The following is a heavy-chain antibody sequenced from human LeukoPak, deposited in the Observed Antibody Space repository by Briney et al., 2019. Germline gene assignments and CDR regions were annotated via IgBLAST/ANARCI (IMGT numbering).Heavy chain of an antibody. D-gene: IGHD3-3*01. Sequence: PGGSLRLSCAASGFTFSSYWMHWVRHAPGKGLVWVSRINSDGSSTSYADSVKGRFTISRDNAKNTLYLQMNSLRAEDTAVYYCARDYDPSSYYDFWSGYYRYYGMDVWGQGTTVTVSS. J-gene: IGHJ6*02. V-gene: IGHV3-74*01. CDR3: ARDYDPSSYYDFWSGYYRYYGMDV. CDR2: INSDGSST. CDR1: GFTFSSYW.